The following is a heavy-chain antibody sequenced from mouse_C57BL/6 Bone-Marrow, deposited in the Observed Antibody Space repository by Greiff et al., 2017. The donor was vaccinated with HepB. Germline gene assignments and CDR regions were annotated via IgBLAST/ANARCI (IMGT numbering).Heavy chain of an antibody. CDR3: TLYYYGSSY. Sequence: VQLQQSGAELVRPGASVKLSCTASGFNIKDDYMHWVKQRPEQGLEWIGWFDPENGDTEYASKFQGKATITADTSSNTAYLQLSSLTSEDTAVYYCTLYYYGSSYWGQGTTLTVSS. D-gene: IGHD1-1*01. CDR1: GFNIKDDY. CDR2: FDPENGDT. J-gene: IGHJ2*01. V-gene: IGHV14-4*01.